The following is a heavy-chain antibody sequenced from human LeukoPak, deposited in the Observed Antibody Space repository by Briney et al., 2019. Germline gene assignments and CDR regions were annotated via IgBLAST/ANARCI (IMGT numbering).Heavy chain of an antibody. CDR3: ARDRELEPLDY. D-gene: IGHD1-1*01. V-gene: IGHV3-74*01. Sequence: GGSLRLSCAASGFTFSSYWMHWVRQAPGKGLVGVSCINSDGSSTSYADSVKGRFTISRDNAKNTLYLQTNSLRAEDTAVYYCARDRELEPLDYWGQGTLVTVSS. CDR1: GFTFSSYW. J-gene: IGHJ4*02. CDR2: INSDGSST.